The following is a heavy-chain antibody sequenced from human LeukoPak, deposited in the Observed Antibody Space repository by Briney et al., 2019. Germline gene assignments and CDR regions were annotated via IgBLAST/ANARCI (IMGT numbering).Heavy chain of an antibody. J-gene: IGHJ4*02. CDR3: AGGAGFDGYCRPGGCDSVYFDA. CDR1: GDSLSRYY. V-gene: IGHV4-34*01. D-gene: IGHD2-15*01. Sequence: PSETLSLTCAVYGDSLSRYYWNWVRQPPGKPLEYIGEINRAGTTNYNPSLKTRVTLSIDTSKNQFSLRLTSVAAADTAVYFCAGGAGFDGYCRPGGCDSVYFDAWGQGTPVSVSS. CDR2: INRAGTT.